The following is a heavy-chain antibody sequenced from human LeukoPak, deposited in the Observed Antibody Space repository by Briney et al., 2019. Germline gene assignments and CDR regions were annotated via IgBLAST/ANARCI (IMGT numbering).Heavy chain of an antibody. CDR3: AKLQSDGLRTYYGMDV. Sequence: GGALRLSCAASGFTFSNAWMSWVRQAPGRGLEWVSASTGSGGTTYYADSVMGRFTISRDNFKNTLYLQMNSLRAEDTAVYYCAKLQSDGLRTYYGMDVWGQGTTVTVSS. D-gene: IGHD4-17*01. CDR1: GFTFSNAW. V-gene: IGHV3-23*01. J-gene: IGHJ6*02. CDR2: STGSGGTT.